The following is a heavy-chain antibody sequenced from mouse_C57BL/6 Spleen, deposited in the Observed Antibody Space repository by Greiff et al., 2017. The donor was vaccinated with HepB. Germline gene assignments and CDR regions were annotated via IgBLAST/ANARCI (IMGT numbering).Heavy chain of an antibody. Sequence: EVQLVESGGGLVQPKGSLKLSCAASGFSFNTYAMNWVRQAPGKGLEWVARIRSKSNNYATYYADSVKDRFTISRDDSESMLYLQMNNLKTEDTAIYYCVRPYDGYYEVWAYWGQGTLVTVSA. V-gene: IGHV10-1*01. CDR1: GFSFNTYA. CDR2: IRSKSNNYAT. J-gene: IGHJ3*01. D-gene: IGHD2-3*01. CDR3: VRPYDGYYEVWAY.